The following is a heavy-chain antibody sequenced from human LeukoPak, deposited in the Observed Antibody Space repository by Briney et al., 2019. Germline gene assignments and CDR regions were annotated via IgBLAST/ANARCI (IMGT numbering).Heavy chain of an antibody. CDR3: ARVPTVTTEFDY. CDR1: CGSISSSSYY. D-gene: IGHD4-17*01. Sequence: SETLTLTCTVSCGSISSSSYYWGWIRQPPGKGLEWIGSIYYSGSTNYNPSLKSRVTISVDTSKNQFSLKLSSVTAADTAVYYCARVPTVTTEFDYWGQGTLVTVSS. J-gene: IGHJ4*02. CDR2: IYYSGST. V-gene: IGHV4-39*07.